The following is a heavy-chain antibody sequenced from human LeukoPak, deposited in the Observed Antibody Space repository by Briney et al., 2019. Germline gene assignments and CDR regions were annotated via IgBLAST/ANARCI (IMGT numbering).Heavy chain of an antibody. V-gene: IGHV3-7*03. J-gene: IGHJ4*02. CDR3: ARVRIAAAGTTPYYFDY. CDR1: GFTFSNYW. Sequence: GGSLRLSCAASGFTFSNYWMSWARQAPGKGLEWVANIKQDGSEKYYVDSVKGLFTISRDNAKNSLYLQMNSLRAEDTAVYYCARVRIAAAGTTPYYFDYWGQGTLVTVSS. D-gene: IGHD6-13*01. CDR2: IKQDGSEK.